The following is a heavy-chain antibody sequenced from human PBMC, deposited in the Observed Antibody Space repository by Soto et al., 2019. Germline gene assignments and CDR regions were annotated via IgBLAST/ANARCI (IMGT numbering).Heavy chain of an antibody. Sequence: GESLKISCKGSGYSFTSYWIGWVHQMPGKGLELMGIIYPGDSDTRYSPSFQGQVTISADKSISTAYLQWSSLKASDTAMYYCARTAAAGKYYYGMDVWGQGTTVTVSS. J-gene: IGHJ6*02. CDR3: ARTAAAGKYYYGMDV. V-gene: IGHV5-51*07. D-gene: IGHD6-13*01. CDR2: IYPGDSDT. CDR1: GYSFTSYW.